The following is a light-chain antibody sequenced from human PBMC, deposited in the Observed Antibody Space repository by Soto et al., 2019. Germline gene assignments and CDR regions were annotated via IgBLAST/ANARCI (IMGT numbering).Light chain of an antibody. Sequence: VGMTQSPLSLSVTLGQPASISCSSIQGPVYSDGNTFLNCFHQSPGQSPRRLIYQVSNRDSGVPDRFSGSGSGTDYTLTISRVEAEDVGIYYCVQGTHWPWTFGQGTKVEIK. J-gene: IGKJ1*01. V-gene: IGKV2-30*01. CDR1: QGPVYSDGNTF. CDR3: VQGTHWPWT. CDR2: QVS.